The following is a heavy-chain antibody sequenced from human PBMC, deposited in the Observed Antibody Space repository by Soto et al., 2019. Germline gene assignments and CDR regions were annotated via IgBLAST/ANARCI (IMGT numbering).Heavy chain of an antibody. D-gene: IGHD3-10*01. J-gene: IGHJ4*02. V-gene: IGHV3-30*18. CDR2: ISYDGSNK. Sequence: SLRLSCSSSGFPFISYGMHWVLQAPGKGLEWVTVISYDGSNKYYADSVKGRFTISRDNSKNTLYLQMNSLRAEDTAVYYCEKDRGDDVGSLTLDDWGQGT. CDR3: EKDRGDDVGSLTLDD. CDR1: GFPFISYG.